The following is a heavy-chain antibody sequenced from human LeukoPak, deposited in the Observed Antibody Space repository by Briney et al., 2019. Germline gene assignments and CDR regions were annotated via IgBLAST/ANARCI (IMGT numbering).Heavy chain of an antibody. D-gene: IGHD5-18*01. J-gene: IGHJ4*02. CDR1: GFTFSSYA. CDR3: AREVRGWNSYGHGGFDY. V-gene: IGHV3-23*01. Sequence: PGGSLRLSCAASGFTFSSYAMSWVRQAPGKGLEWVSAISGSGGSTYYADSVKGRFTISRDNSKNTLYLQMNSLRAEDTAVYYCAREVRGWNSYGHGGFDYWGQGTLVTVSS. CDR2: ISGSGGST.